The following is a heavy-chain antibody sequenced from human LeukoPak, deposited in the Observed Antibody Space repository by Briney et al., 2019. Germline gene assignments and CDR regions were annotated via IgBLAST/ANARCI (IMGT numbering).Heavy chain of an antibody. CDR1: GFTFNNYA. V-gene: IGHV4-39*02. D-gene: IGHD3-3*01. CDR2: SYYSGST. CDR3: ARDYWSGYLDY. J-gene: IGHJ4*02. Sequence: GSLRLSCAASGFTFNNYAMSWVRQAPGKGLEWIGSSYYSGSTYYNPSLKSRVTISVDTSKKQFSLKLSSVTAADTAVYYCARDYWSGYLDYWGQGTLVTVSS.